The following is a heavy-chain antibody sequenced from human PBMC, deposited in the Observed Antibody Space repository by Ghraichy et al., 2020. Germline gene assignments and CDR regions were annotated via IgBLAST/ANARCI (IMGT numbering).Heavy chain of an antibody. CDR3: ATNPRYLDY. D-gene: IGHD3-16*02. CDR2: ISGSGGAT. V-gene: IGHV3-23*01. Sequence: GGSLRLSCAASGLTFSSYAMSWVRQAPGKGLEWVSGISGSGGATSYADSVKGRFTVSRDNSKNTLYLQMNSLRAEDTAIYYCATNPRYLDYWGQGTLVTVS. CDR1: GLTFSSYA. J-gene: IGHJ4*02.